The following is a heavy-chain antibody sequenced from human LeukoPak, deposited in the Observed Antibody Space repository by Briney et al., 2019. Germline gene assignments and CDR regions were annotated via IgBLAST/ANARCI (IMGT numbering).Heavy chain of an antibody. J-gene: IGHJ4*02. V-gene: IGHV3-9*01. CDR2: ISWNSGSI. CDR3: AKDTAPYYYDSSGYYYFDY. D-gene: IGHD3-22*01. CDR1: GFTFDDYA. Sequence: GRSLRLSCAASGFTFDDYAMHWVRQAPGKGLEWVSGISWNSGSIGYADSVKGRFTISRDNAKNSLYLQMNSLRAEDTALYYCAKDTAPYYYDSSGYYYFDYWGQGTPVTVSP.